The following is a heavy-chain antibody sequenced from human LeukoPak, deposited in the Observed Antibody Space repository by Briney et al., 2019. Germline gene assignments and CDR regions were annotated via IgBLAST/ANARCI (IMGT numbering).Heavy chain of an antibody. J-gene: IGHJ4*02. Sequence: ESLKISCMWSGYSFTSYWIGGVGQMTGKGLEWMGIIYPGDSDTRYSPSLQGQVTISADKSISTAYLQWSSLKASDTAMYYCARKDGRFGTYYFDYWGQGTLVTVSS. V-gene: IGHV5-51*01. CDR2: IYPGDSDT. CDR3: ARKDGRFGTYYFDY. CDR1: GYSFTSYW. D-gene: IGHD3-10*01.